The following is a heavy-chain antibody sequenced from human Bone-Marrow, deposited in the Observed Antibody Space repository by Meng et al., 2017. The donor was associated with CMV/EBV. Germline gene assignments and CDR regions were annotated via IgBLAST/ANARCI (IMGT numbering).Heavy chain of an antibody. J-gene: IGHJ4*02. CDR2: ISPSGGST. CDR1: GYTFTSYY. D-gene: IGHD3-10*01. V-gene: IGHV1-46*01. Sequence: ASVKVSFKASGYTFTSYYMHWVRQAPGQGLEWMGIISPSGGSTSYAQKFQGRVTMTRDTSTTTVYMELSSLRSEDTAVYYCARDISGITMVRGDYWGQGTLVTVSS. CDR3: ARDISGITMVRGDY.